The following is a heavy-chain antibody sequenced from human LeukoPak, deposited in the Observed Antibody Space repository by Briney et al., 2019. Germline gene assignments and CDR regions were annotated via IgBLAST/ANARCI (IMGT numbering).Heavy chain of an antibody. CDR1: GYSFTSYW. V-gene: IGHV5-10-1*01. CDR3: ARLPKSNYDSSGHSDY. J-gene: IGHJ4*02. CDR2: IDPSDSYT. D-gene: IGHD3-22*01. Sequence: PGESLKISCKGSGYSFTSYWISWVRQMPGKGLEWMGRIDPSDSYTNYSPSFQGHVTISADKSISTAYLQWSSLKASDTAMYYCARLPKSNYDSSGHSDYWGQGTLVTVSS.